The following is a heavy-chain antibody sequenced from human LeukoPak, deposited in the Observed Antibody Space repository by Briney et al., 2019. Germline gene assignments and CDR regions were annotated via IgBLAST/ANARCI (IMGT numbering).Heavy chain of an antibody. D-gene: IGHD4-17*01. Sequence: ASVKVSCKASGYTFTSYGISWVRQAPGQGLEWMGWISAYNGNTNYAQKLQGRVTMTTDTSTSTAYMELRSLRSDDTAVYYCARDHKYGDYGYYYCGMDVWGQGTTVTVSS. V-gene: IGHV1-18*01. J-gene: IGHJ6*02. CDR3: ARDHKYGDYGYYYCGMDV. CDR1: GYTFTSYG. CDR2: ISAYNGNT.